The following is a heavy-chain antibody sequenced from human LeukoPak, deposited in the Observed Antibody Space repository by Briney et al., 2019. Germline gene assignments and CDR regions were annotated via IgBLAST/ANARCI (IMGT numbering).Heavy chain of an antibody. CDR1: GFTFGSYA. J-gene: IGHJ4*02. Sequence: GGSLRPSCAASGFTFGSYAMSWVRQAPGKGLEWVSAISGSGSTTYYADSVKGRFTISRDNSKNTLYLQMNSLRAEDTAVYYCAKVTGSGIWGQGTLVIVSS. D-gene: IGHD3-10*01. V-gene: IGHV3-23*01. CDR3: AKVTGSGI. CDR2: ISGSGSTT.